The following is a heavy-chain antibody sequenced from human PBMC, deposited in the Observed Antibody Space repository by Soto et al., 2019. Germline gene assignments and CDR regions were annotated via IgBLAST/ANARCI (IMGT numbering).Heavy chain of an antibody. Sequence: EEQLVESGGGLVQPGGSLRLSCAASGFSFSTHYMNWVRQSPGKGLEWVSSINRDSTVIYYADSVKGRLTISRDNARNSLSLQMNILRAEDTAVYYCLYGAYYVGPGTLVTVSS. CDR3: LYGAYY. J-gene: IGHJ4*02. V-gene: IGHV3-48*01. CDR2: INRDSTVI. CDR1: GFSFSTHY. D-gene: IGHD3-16*01.